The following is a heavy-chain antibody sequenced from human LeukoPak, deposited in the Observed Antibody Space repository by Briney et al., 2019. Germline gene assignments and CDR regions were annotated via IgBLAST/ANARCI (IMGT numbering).Heavy chain of an antibody. Sequence: GGPLRLSCAASGFTFSSYGMHWVRQAPGKGLEWVAFIRYDGSNKYYADSVKGRFTISRDNSKNTLYLQMNSLRAEDTAVYYCAKFPLPGIAAAGTGYWGQGTLVTVSS. J-gene: IGHJ4*02. CDR1: GFTFSSYG. D-gene: IGHD6-13*01. CDR3: AKFPLPGIAAAGTGY. CDR2: IRYDGSNK. V-gene: IGHV3-30*02.